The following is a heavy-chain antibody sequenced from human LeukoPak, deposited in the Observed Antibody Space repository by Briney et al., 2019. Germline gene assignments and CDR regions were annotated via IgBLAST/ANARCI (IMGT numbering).Heavy chain of an antibody. J-gene: IGHJ4*02. V-gene: IGHV1-18*01. Sequence: ASVKVSCKASGYTFSSYGFSWVRQAPGQGLEWMGWISAYNANTNYAQKLQGRVTMTTDTSTSTAYMELRSLRSDDTAVYYCARHSGLYYGPGSPFDYWGQGTLVIVSS. CDR3: ARHSGLYYGPGSPFDY. CDR2: ISAYNANT. D-gene: IGHD3-10*01. CDR1: GYTFSSYG.